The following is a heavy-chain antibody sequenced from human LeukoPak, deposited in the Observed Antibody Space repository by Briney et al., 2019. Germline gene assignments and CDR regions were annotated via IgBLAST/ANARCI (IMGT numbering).Heavy chain of an antibody. Sequence: SQTLSLTCAISGDSVSSNSAAWNWMRQSPSRGLVWRGRTYYRSKWYNDYAVSVKSRITINPDTSKNQFSLQLNSVTPEDTAVYYRARAGYDSSGYFDYWGQGTLATVSS. D-gene: IGHD3-22*01. CDR2: TYYRSKWYN. J-gene: IGHJ4*02. CDR1: GDSVSSNSAA. V-gene: IGHV6-1*01. CDR3: ARAGYDSSGYFDY.